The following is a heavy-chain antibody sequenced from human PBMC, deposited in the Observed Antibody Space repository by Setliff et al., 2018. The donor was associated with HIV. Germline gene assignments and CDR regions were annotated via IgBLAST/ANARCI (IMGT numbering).Heavy chain of an antibody. D-gene: IGHD1-1*01. Sequence: ASVKVSCKASGYTFTNFGISWVRQAPGQGLEWMGWISVYNGKIDYAQKFQGRVTMTTETSTSTAHMELSSLGSEDTAVYYCAGGLVSQKVPFDPWGQGTLVTVSS. CDR2: ISVYNGKI. CDR3: AGGLVSQKVPFDP. CDR1: GYTFTNFG. J-gene: IGHJ5*02. V-gene: IGHV1-18*01.